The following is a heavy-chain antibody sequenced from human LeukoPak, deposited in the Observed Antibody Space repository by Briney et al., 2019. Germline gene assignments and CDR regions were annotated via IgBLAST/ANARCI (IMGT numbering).Heavy chain of an antibody. Sequence: ASVKVSCKASGYTLTSYGISWVRQAPGQGLEWMGWISAYNGNTNYAQKLQGRVTMTTDTSTSTAYMELRSLRSDDTAVYYCARSGYCSSTSCYSHIYYYYGMDVWGQGTTVTVSS. CDR3: ARSGYCSSTSCYSHIYYYYGMDV. CDR2: ISAYNGNT. D-gene: IGHD2-2*01. V-gene: IGHV1-18*01. CDR1: GYTLTSYG. J-gene: IGHJ6*02.